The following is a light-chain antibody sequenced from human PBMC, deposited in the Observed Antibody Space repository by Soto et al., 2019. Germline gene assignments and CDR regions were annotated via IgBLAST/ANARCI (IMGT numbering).Light chain of an antibody. Sequence: QMTPSPASLSASVGDRVTITCRASQSISSYLNWYQQKPGKAPKLLIYAASSLQSGVPSRFSGSGSGTDFTLTISSLPPEDFETYYCQQSYSTPITFGQGTRLEIK. V-gene: IGKV1-39*01. CDR3: QQSYSTPIT. CDR1: QSISSY. CDR2: AAS. J-gene: IGKJ5*01.